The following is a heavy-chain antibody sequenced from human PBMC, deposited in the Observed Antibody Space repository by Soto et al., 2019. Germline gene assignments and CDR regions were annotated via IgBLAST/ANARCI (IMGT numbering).Heavy chain of an antibody. D-gene: IGHD3-9*01. V-gene: IGHV1-46*03. CDR3: ARAGYYYDILTGYRRTLDY. CDR1: GYTFTSYY. J-gene: IGHJ4*02. CDR2: INPSGGST. Sequence: ASVKVSCKASGYTFTSYYMHWVRQAPGQGLEWMGIINPSGGSTSYAQKFQGRVTMTRDTSTSTVYMELSSLRSEDTAVYYCARAGYYYDILTGYRRTLDYWGQGTLVTVSS.